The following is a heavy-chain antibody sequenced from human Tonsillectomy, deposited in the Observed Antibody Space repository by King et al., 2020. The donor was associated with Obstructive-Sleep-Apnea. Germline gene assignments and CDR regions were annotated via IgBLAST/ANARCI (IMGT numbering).Heavy chain of an antibody. D-gene: IGHD3-22*01. Sequence: VQLVESGGGLVKPGGSLRLSCAASGFTFSNAWMSWVRQAPGKGLEWVGRIKSKTDGGTTDYDAPVKGRFTISRDDSKKTLYLQSNSLKTEDQAVYYCTTELPGGGPYYYDSSAPYGMDVWGQGTTVTVSS. CDR1: GFTFSNAW. CDR2: IKSKTDGGTT. J-gene: IGHJ6*02. V-gene: IGHV3-15*01. CDR3: TTELPGGGPYYYDSSAPYGMDV.